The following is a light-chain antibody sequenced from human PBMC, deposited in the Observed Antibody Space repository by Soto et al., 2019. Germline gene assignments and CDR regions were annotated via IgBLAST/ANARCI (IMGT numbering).Light chain of an antibody. J-gene: IGKJ1*01. CDR2: GAS. V-gene: IGKV3-15*01. Sequence: ETVMTQSPATLSVSPGERATLSCRASLSVDRHLAWYQQKPGQAPRLLIYGASTRATGIPARFSGSGSGTEFTLTISSLQSEDFAVYYCQQYNNWPPWTFGQGTKVEIK. CDR1: LSVDRH. CDR3: QQYNNWPPWT.